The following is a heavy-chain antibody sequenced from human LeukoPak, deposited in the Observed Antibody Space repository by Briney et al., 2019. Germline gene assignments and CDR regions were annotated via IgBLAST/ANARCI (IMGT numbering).Heavy chain of an antibody. J-gene: IGHJ4*02. CDR2: ISSSSSYI. V-gene: IGHV3-21*01. Sequence: GGSLRLSCAASGFKFSRYSMKWVGQAPGKGLERVSFISSSSSYIYYADSFKGRFTISRDNAKNSLYLQMNSLRAEDTAVYYCARGTMFPYYFDYWGQGTLVTVSS. CDR1: GFKFSRYS. D-gene: IGHD3-10*02. CDR3: ARGTMFPYYFDY.